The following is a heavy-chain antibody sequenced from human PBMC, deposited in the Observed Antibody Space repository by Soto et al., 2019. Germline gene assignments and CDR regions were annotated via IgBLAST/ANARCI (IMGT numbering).Heavy chain of an antibody. V-gene: IGHV6-1*01. Sequence: SQTLSLTCAISGDSVSSNSAAWNWIRQSPSRGLEWLGRTYYRSKWYNDYAVSVKSRITINPDTSKNQFSLQLNSVTPEDTAVYYCARSALGNGYSSSWYRTHPFRFDYWGQGTLVTVSS. CDR1: GDSVSSNSAA. J-gene: IGHJ4*02. CDR2: TYYRSKWYN. CDR3: ARSALGNGYSSSWYRTHPFRFDY. D-gene: IGHD6-13*01.